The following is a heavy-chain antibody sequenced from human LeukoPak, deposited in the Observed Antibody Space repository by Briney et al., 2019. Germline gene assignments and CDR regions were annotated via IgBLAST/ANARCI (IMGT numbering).Heavy chain of an antibody. CDR1: GFTLNTYG. CDR2: ISYDGHNA. Sequence: GGSLRLSCAAFGFTLNTYGMHWVRQAPGKGLEWVAFISYDGHNAYYENSVEGRFTILRDKSKNTLYLQMNSLRTDGTGVYYCAKDLAEATGPHPADCWGQGALVTVSS. CDR3: AKDLAEATGPHPADC. J-gene: IGHJ4*02. D-gene: IGHD2-8*02. V-gene: IGHV3-30*02.